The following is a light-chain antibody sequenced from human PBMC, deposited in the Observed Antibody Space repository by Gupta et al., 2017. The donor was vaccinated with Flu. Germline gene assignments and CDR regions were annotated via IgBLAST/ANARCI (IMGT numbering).Light chain of an antibody. V-gene: IGLV1-47*02. CDR2: SNN. CDR1: SSNIVNNY. Sequence: VTSTCSGSSSNIVNNYEYGYQQLPETAPNLLIFSNNQRPSGVPDRFSGSKSGTSASLVISGLRSEDEAEYYCAAWDDSRSGFFVFGTGTKVTVL. CDR3: AAWDDSRSGFFV. J-gene: IGLJ1*01.